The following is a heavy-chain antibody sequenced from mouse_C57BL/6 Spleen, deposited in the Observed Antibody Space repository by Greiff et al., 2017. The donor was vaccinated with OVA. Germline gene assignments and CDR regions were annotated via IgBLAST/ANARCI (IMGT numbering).Heavy chain of an antibody. CDR2: ISSGSSTI. J-gene: IGHJ2*01. D-gene: IGHD1-1*01. CDR3: ARWGYYGRGGFFDY. CDR1: GFTFSDYG. Sequence: EVKVVESGGGLVKPGGSLKLSCAASGFTFSDYGMHWVRQAPEKGLEWVAYISSGSSTIYYADTVKGRFTISRDTATNTLFLQMTRLRCEETAKYYGARWGYYGRGGFFDYWGQGTTLTVSS. V-gene: IGHV5-17*01.